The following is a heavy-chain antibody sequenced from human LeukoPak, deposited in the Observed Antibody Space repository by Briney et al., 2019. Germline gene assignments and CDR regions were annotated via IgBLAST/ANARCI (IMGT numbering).Heavy chain of an antibody. CDR1: GYTFTSYW. CDR2: INPNGGRT. V-gene: IGHV1-46*01. J-gene: IGHJ6*03. CDR3: ARDFGINYGDYYYYYMDV. D-gene: IGHD4-17*01. Sequence: ASVKVSCKASGYTFTSYWMHVVRQAPGQGLERLGVINPNGGRTTYTQNFQGRVTMTRDTSTTTVYMELSRLRSEDTAVYYCARDFGINYGDYYYYYMDVWGKGTTVTVSS.